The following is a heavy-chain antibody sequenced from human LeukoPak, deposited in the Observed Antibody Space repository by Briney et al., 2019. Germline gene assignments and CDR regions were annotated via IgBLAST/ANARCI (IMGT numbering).Heavy chain of an antibody. D-gene: IGHD2-15*01. Sequence: SETLSLTCTVSGGSISSYYWSWIRQPAGKGLEWIGHIYTSGSTNYSPSLKSRVTMSVDTSKNQFSLKLSSVTAADTAVYYCARDDCSGGSCHSNLWGQGTQVTVSS. CDR2: IYTSGST. V-gene: IGHV4-4*07. CDR1: GGSISSYY. J-gene: IGHJ4*02. CDR3: ARDDCSGGSCHSNL.